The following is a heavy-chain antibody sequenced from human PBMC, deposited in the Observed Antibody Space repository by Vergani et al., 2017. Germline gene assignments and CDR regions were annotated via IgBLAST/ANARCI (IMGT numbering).Heavy chain of an antibody. V-gene: IGHV3-23*01. CDR2: IGGSGGDT. Sequence: EVQLLESGGGLVQPGGSLRLSCAASGFTFSSYAMTWVRQAPGKGLEWVSAIGGSGGDTYYADSVKGRFTISRDNSKNTLSLQMNSLRAEDTAVYYCASHIEVADRGLGDVWGKGTTVTVSS. CDR1: GFTFSSYA. J-gene: IGHJ6*04. D-gene: IGHD6-19*01. CDR3: ASHIEVADRGLGDV.